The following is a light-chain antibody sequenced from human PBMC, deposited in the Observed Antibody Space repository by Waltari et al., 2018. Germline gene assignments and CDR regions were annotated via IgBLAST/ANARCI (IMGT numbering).Light chain of an antibody. V-gene: IGLV1-40*01. CDR2: GNA. J-gene: IGLJ2*01. CDR3: QSYDNSLSVSV. Sequence: PLSFPFLLSPLFSFSSFPLSPLLPGTAPQLLIYGNANLPSGVPDPFSGPKSGTSASLPITVLQAEDDSDYYCQSYDNSLSVSVFGGGTKLTVL. CDR1: LSPLFSFSS.